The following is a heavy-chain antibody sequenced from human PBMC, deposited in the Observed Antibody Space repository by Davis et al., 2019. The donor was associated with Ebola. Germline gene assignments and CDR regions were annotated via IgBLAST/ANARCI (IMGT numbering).Heavy chain of an antibody. V-gene: IGHV4-39*01. Sequence: MPSETLSLTCTVSGGSISSSSYYWGWIRQPPGKGLEWIGSIYYSGSTYYNPSLKSRVTISVDTSKNQFSLKLSSVTAADTAVYYCARGEVNIFGALYYYYGMDVWGKGTTVTVSS. CDR3: ARGEVNIFGALYYYYGMDV. D-gene: IGHD3-3*02. CDR1: GGSISSSSYY. J-gene: IGHJ6*04. CDR2: IYYSGST.